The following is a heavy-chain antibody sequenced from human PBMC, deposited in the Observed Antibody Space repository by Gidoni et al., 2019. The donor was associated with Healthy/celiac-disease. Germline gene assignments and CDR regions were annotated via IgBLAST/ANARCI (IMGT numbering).Heavy chain of an antibody. CDR2: IRSKANSYAT. CDR3: TPGYSSGWYIGY. V-gene: IGHV3-73*02. J-gene: IGHJ4*02. Sequence: EVQLVESGGGLVQPGGSLKLSCAASGFPFSGSAMHWVRQASGKGLEWVGRIRSKANSYATAYAASVKGRFTISRDDSKNTAYLQMNSLKTEDTAVYYCTPGYSSGWYIGYWGQGTLVTVSS. CDR1: GFPFSGSA. D-gene: IGHD6-19*01.